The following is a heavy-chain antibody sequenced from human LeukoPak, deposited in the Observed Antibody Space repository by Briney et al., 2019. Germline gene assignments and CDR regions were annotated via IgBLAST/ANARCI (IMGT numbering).Heavy chain of an antibody. V-gene: IGHV1-24*01. CDR3: IIMVRGVRWGGYYFDY. CDR1: GYTLTELS. D-gene: IGHD3-10*01. J-gene: IGHJ4*02. CDR2: FDPGDGET. Sequence: ASVKVSCKVSGYTLTELSMHWVRQAPGKGLEWMGGFDPGDGETIFAQQFQGRVTMTEDTSTDTAYMELSSLTSEDTAVYYCIIMVRGVRWGGYYFDYWGQGTLVTVSS.